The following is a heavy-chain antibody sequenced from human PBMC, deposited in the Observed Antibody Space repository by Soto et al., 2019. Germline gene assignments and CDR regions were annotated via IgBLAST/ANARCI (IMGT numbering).Heavy chain of an antibody. V-gene: IGHV4-59*01. Sequence: SETLSLTCTVSGGSISSYYWSWIRQPPGKGLEWIGYIYYSGSTNYNPSLKSRVTISVDTSKNQFSLKLSSVTAADTAVYYCARVDYGAYYAFDIWGQGTMVTVSS. J-gene: IGHJ3*02. CDR3: ARVDYGAYYAFDI. CDR2: IYYSGST. D-gene: IGHD4-17*01. CDR1: GGSISSYY.